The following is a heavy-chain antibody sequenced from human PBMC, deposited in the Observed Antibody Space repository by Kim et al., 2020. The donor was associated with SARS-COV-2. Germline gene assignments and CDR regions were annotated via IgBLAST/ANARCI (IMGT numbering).Heavy chain of an antibody. Sequence: ASVKVSCKASGYTFTGYYMHWVRQAPGQGLEWMGWINPNSGGTNYAQKFQGRVTMTRDTSISTAYMELSRLRSDDTAVYYCARLFGEYEERNYYYYYGMDVWGQGTTVTVSS. CDR2: INPNSGGT. CDR3: ARLFGEYEERNYYYYYGMDV. D-gene: IGHD3-10*02. V-gene: IGHV1-2*02. J-gene: IGHJ6*02. CDR1: GYTFTGYY.